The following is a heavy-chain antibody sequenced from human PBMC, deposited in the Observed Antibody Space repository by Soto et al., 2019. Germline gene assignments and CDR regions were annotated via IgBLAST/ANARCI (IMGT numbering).Heavy chain of an antibody. J-gene: IGHJ4*02. D-gene: IGHD2-8*01. CDR3: ARYNGGLDY. CDR1: GGSISTFY. V-gene: IGHV4-59*08. Sequence: SETLSLTCTVSGGSISTFYWSWIRQPPGKGLEWIGYVFYSGSTNYNPSLKSRVIISVDTSKNQFSLKLSSVTAADTAVYYCARYNGGLDYWGQGTLVTVSS. CDR2: VFYSGST.